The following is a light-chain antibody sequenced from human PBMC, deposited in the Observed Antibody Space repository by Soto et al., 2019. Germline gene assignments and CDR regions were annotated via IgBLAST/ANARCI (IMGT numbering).Light chain of an antibody. J-gene: IGKJ1*01. CDR2: WAS. CDR1: QSVLYSSNNQNC. V-gene: IGKV4-1*01. Sequence: DIVMTQSPDSLAVSLGERATINCESSQSVLYSSNNQNCLAWYQQKPGQPPKLLIYWASTRESGVPDRFSGSGSVTDFTLTISSLQAEDVAVYYCQQYCATPWTFGQGTK. CDR3: QQYCATPWT.